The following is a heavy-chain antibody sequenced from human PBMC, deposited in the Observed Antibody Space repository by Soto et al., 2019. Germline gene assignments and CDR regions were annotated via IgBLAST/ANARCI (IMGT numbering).Heavy chain of an antibody. CDR1: GYSFTSYW. V-gene: IGHV5-10-1*01. CDR2: IDPSDSYT. CDR3: ARLPHYGGPDSYYYYYGMDV. Sequence: LKISCKGSGYSFTSYWISWVRQMPGKGLEWMGRIDPSDSYTNYSPSFQGHVTISADKSISTAYLQWSSLKASDTAMYYCARLPHYGGPDSYYYYYGMDVWGQGTTVTVSS. J-gene: IGHJ6*02. D-gene: IGHD4-17*01.